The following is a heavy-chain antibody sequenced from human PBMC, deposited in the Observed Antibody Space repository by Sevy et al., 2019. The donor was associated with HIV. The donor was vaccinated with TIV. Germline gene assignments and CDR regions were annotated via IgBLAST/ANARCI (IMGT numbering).Heavy chain of an antibody. D-gene: IGHD1-7*01. CDR3: NIDITGSTRSFLLDY. Sequence: GGSLRLSCAASGFTFSNAWMNWVRQAPGKGLEWVGRIKSKTDGGTTDYAAPVKGRFIISRDDSKTTLYLQMNSLKTEDTAVYYCNIDITGSTRSFLLDYWGQRTLVTVSS. J-gene: IGHJ4*02. CDR1: GFTFSNAW. CDR2: IKSKTDGGTT. V-gene: IGHV3-15*07.